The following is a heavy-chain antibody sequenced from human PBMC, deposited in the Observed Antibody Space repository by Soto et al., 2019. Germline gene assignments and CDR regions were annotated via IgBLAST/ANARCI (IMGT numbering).Heavy chain of an antibody. Sequence: EVQLVESGGGLVQPGGSLRLSCAASGLIFSDYHMDWVRQAPGKGLEWVGRIRRKANSYTTEYAASGKGRFTISRDDSKHALYLQMNSLKSEDTAVYYCAMLGGWSGGSSGMDVWGQGTTVTVSS. J-gene: IGHJ6*02. D-gene: IGHD6-19*01. V-gene: IGHV3-72*01. CDR1: GLIFSDYH. CDR2: IRRKANSYTT. CDR3: AMLGGWSGGSSGMDV.